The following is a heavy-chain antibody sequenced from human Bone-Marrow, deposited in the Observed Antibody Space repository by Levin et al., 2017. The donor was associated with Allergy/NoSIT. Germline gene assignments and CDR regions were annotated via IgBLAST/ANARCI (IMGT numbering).Heavy chain of an antibody. V-gene: IGHV3-23*01. CDR2: ISGSGGST. CDR1: GFTFSSYA. CDR3: AKDTLRGRFLEWLPNGAFDY. D-gene: IGHD3-3*01. Sequence: GGSLRLSCAASGFTFSSYAMSWVRQAPGKGLEWVSAISGSGGSTYYADSVKGRFTISRDNSKNTLYLQMNSLRAEDTAVYYCAKDTLRGRFLEWLPNGAFDYWGQGTLVTVSS. J-gene: IGHJ4*02.